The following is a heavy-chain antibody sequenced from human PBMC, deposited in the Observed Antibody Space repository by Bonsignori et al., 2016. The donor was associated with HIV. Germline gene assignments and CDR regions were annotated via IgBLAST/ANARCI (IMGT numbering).Heavy chain of an antibody. CDR2: INHSGST. J-gene: IGHJ4*02. Sequence: SETLSLTCAVYGGSFSGYYWSWIRQPPGKGLEWIGEINHSGSTNYNPSLKSRVTISVDTSKNQFSLKLSSVTAADTAVYYCASGGRGTGNYWGQGTLVTVSS. V-gene: IGHV4-34*01. CDR1: GGSFSGYY. D-gene: IGHD2-8*02. CDR3: ASGGRGTGNY.